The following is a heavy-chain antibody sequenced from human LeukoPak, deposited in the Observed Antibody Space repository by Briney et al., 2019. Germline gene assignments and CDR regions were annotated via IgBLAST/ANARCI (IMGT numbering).Heavy chain of an antibody. Sequence: SVTVSCNCSGCTFTIYTNSWVRQPPAQGIELMGVIIPIFCTANYSQNFQDRVTITADESTNNAYIELISLRSADTAVFYYSRDGYNEGDAFDIWGQGTMVTVSS. CDR3: SRDGYNEGDAFDI. CDR1: GCTFTIYT. D-gene: IGHD5-24*01. V-gene: IGHV1-69*01. CDR2: IIPIFCTA. J-gene: IGHJ3*02.